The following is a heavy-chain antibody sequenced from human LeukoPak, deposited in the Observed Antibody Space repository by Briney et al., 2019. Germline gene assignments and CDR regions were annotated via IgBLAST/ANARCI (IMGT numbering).Heavy chain of an antibody. V-gene: IGHV1-8*01. J-gene: IGHJ6*02. CDR3: ARGLVVRGVIEDYYYGMDV. D-gene: IGHD3-10*01. Sequence: ASVKVSCKASGYTFTSYDINWVRQATGQGLEWMGWMNPNSGNTGYAQKFQGRVTMTRNTSISTAYMELSSLRSEDTAVYYCARGLVVRGVIEDYYYGMDVWGQGTTVTVSS. CDR2: MNPNSGNT. CDR1: GYTFTSYD.